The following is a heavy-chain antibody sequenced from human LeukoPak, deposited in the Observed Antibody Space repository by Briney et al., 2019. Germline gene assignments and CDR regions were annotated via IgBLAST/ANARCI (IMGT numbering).Heavy chain of an antibody. V-gene: IGHV3-13*01. J-gene: IGHJ4*02. D-gene: IGHD6-19*01. CDR2: IGTAGDT. CDR3: ARDRDSSGWFDY. Sequence: PGGSLRLSCAASGFTFSSYDMHWVRQATGKGLEWVSAIGTAGDTYYPGSVKGRFTISRENAKNSLYLQMNSLRAGDTAVYYCARDRDSSGWFDYWGQGTLVTVSS. CDR1: GFTFSSYD.